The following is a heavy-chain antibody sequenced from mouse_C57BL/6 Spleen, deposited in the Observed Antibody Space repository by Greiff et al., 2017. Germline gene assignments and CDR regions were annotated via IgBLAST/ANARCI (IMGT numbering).Heavy chain of an antibody. CDR3: ARRKGSDYDYYYAMDY. CDR2: ISSGGSYT. Sequence: EVKLMESGGDLVKPGGSLKLSCAASGFTFSSYGMSWVRQTPDKRLEWVATISSGGSYTYYPDSVKGRFTISRDNAKNTLYLQMSSLKSEDTAMYYCARRKGSDYDYYYAMDYWGQGTSVTVSS. D-gene: IGHD2-4*01. J-gene: IGHJ4*01. CDR1: GFTFSSYG. V-gene: IGHV5-6*02.